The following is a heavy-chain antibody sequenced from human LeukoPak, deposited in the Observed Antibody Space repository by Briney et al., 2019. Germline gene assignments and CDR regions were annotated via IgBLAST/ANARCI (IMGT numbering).Heavy chain of an antibody. CDR1: GFAFNYYD. Sequence: AGGSLRLSCAGSGFAFNYYDINWVRKAPGKGLEWVSSISSRSSYIYFADSAKGRFTISRDNANGSVFLHMTSLRPEDTAVYYCARRGGMSSGRSFDHWGQGTLVTVSS. CDR3: ARRGGMSSGRSFDH. D-gene: IGHD1-14*01. J-gene: IGHJ4*02. V-gene: IGHV3-21*01. CDR2: ISSRSSYI.